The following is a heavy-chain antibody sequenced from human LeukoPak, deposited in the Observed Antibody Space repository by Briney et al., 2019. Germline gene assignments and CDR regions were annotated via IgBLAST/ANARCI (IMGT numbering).Heavy chain of an antibody. V-gene: IGHV4-4*02. D-gene: IGHD2-15*01. J-gene: IGHJ4*02. CDR3: ASQGGLRNDF. CDR1: GGSTTTRDC. Sequence: SETLSLTCAASGGSTTTRDCWCWVRQPPGKGLEWIGEICLDGRIHYTPSLRSRLSISIDRSKAQFSLNLVSVAAADTAIYFCASQGGLRNDFWGQGILVSVSS. CDR2: ICLDGRI.